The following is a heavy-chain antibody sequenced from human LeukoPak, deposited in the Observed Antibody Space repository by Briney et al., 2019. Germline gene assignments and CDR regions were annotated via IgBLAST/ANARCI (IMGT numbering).Heavy chain of an antibody. D-gene: IGHD4-17*01. CDR2: LSGSGGST. CDR3: AKAMTTVTSFDY. Sequence: GGSLRLSCAASGFSFSSNAMSWVRQAPGKGLEWVSDLSGSGGSTYYADSVKGRFTISRDNSENTLYLQMNRLRAEDTAVYYCAKAMTTVTSFDYWGQGTLVTVSS. V-gene: IGHV3-23*01. J-gene: IGHJ4*02. CDR1: GFSFSSNA.